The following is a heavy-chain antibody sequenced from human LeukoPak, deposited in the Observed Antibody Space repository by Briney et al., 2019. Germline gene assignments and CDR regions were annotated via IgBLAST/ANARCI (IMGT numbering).Heavy chain of an antibody. V-gene: IGHV3-74*01. D-gene: IGHD3-16*01. CDR1: GVTFNTYW. CDR3: AREFEATGFWALDY. J-gene: IGHJ4*02. Sequence: GGSLRLSCTVSGVTFNTYWMHWGRQAPGKGLGWGSRMNNDGRVISYADSVKGRFTISRDNAKNTLYLQMNSLRAEDTAVYYCAREFEATGFWALDYWGQGTLVTASS. CDR2: MNNDGRVI.